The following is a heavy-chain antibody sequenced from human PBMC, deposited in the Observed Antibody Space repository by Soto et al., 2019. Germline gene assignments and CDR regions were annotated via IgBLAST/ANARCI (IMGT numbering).Heavy chain of an antibody. J-gene: IGHJ4*02. CDR2: ISSSSSYT. Sequence: QVQLVESGGGLVKPGGSLRLSCAASGFTFSDYYMSWIRQAPGKGLEWVSYISSSSSYTNYADSVKGRFTISRDNAKNALYLQMNSLRAEDTAVYYSARRGRAVANDYWGQGTLVTVSS. CDR1: GFTFSDYY. CDR3: ARRGRAVANDY. V-gene: IGHV3-11*05. D-gene: IGHD6-19*01.